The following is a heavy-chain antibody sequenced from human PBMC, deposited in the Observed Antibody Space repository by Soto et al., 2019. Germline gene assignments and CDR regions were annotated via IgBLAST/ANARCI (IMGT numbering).Heavy chain of an antibody. V-gene: IGHV3-23*01. Sequence: GGSLRLSCAASGFTFSSYAISWFRQAPGKGLEWVSAISGSGGSTYYADSVKGRFTISRDNSKNTLYLQMNSLRAEDTAVYYCAKGGYCSGGSCYSGAFDIWGQGTMVTVSS. CDR3: AKGGYCSGGSCYSGAFDI. CDR2: ISGSGGST. CDR1: GFTFSSYA. J-gene: IGHJ3*02. D-gene: IGHD2-15*01.